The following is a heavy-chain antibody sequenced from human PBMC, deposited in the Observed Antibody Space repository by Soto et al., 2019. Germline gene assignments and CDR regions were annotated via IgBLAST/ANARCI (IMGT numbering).Heavy chain of an antibody. CDR1: GYKFTSYG. D-gene: IGHD6-19*01. CDR3: ARDQWMVPRGGYD. V-gene: IGHV1-18*01. CDR2: ISGYNGDT. Sequence: QIHLVQSGPEVKKPGASVKVSCKASGYKFTSYGITWVRQAPGQGLEWMGWISGYNGDTKFGQKVQGRVTLTTDTSTSTAYMGLRSLRSADTAVYYCARDQWMVPRGGYDWGQGTLVTVSS. J-gene: IGHJ4*02.